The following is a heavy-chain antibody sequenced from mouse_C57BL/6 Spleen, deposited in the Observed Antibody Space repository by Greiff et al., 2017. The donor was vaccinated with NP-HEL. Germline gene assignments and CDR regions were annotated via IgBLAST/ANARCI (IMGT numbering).Heavy chain of an antibody. D-gene: IGHD2-1*01. CDR3: ARLRGNYDAMDY. V-gene: IGHV1-69*01. J-gene: IGHJ4*01. Sequence: QVQLQQPGAELVMPGASVKLSCKASGYTFTSYWMHWVKQRPGQGLEWIGEIDPSDSYTNYNQKFKGKSTLTVDKSSSTAYMQLSSLTSEDSAVYYCARLRGNYDAMDYWGPGTSVTVSS. CDR2: IDPSDSYT. CDR1: GYTFTSYW.